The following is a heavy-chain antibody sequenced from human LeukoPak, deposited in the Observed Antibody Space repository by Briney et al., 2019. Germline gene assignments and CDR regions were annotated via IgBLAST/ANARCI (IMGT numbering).Heavy chain of an antibody. CDR1: GFTFSNAW. D-gene: IGHD3-3*01. Sequence: GGSLRLSCAASGFTFSNAWMSWVRQAPGKGLEWVGRIKSKTDGGTTDYAAPVKGRFTISRDDSKNTLYLQMNSLKTEDTAVYYCTTDGYYDFWSGYQAPFDCWGQGTLVTVSS. CDR2: IKSKTDGGTT. V-gene: IGHV3-15*01. CDR3: TTDGYYDFWSGYQAPFDC. J-gene: IGHJ4*02.